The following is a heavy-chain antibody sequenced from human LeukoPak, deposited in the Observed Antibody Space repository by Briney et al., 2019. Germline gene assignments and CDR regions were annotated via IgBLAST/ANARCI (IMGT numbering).Heavy chain of an antibody. D-gene: IGHD3-9*01. J-gene: IGHJ4*02. CDR3: ARGGDNYDILTQ. CDR1: EYIFTDYY. Sequence: ASMKVSCKAFEYIFTDYYIHWVRQAPGQGLEWMGWINPHSGGTNYAQNFQYRVTMTGDTSISTAYMELSRLISDDTAIYYCARGGDNYDILTQWGQGTLVTVSS. V-gene: IGHV1-2*02. CDR2: INPHSGGT.